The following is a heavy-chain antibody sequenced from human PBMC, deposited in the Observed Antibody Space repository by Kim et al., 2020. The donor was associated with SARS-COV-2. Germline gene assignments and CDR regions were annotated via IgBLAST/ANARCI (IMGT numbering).Heavy chain of an antibody. D-gene: IGHD3-10*01. V-gene: IGHV7-4-1*02. CDR1: GYTFTSYA. CDR2: INTNTGNP. J-gene: IGHJ6*02. CDR3: ARDQSPLGGYYYGSGSYYYYYGMDV. Sequence: ASVKVSCKASGYTFTSYAMNWVRQAPGQGLEWMGWINTNTGNPTYAQGFTGRFVFSLDTSVSTAYLQISSLKAEDTAVYYCARDQSPLGGYYYGSGSYYYYYGMDVWGQGTTVTVAS.